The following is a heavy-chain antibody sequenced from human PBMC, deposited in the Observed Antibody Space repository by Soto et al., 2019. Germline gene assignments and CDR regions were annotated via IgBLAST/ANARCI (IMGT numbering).Heavy chain of an antibody. V-gene: IGHV3-64*01. D-gene: IGHD3-3*02. CDR3: ARDEAGSSMAWYFDL. J-gene: IGHJ2*01. CDR2: ISSKGGST. Sequence: EVQLVESGGGLVQPGGSLRLSCAASGFTFSSYAMHWVRQAPGNGLEYVSAISSKGGSTYYSNSVKVRFTISIDNSTNTRYIQIGSMRAEDMAVYYCARDEAGSSMAWYFDLCGRGTLVTVSS. CDR1: GFTFSSYA.